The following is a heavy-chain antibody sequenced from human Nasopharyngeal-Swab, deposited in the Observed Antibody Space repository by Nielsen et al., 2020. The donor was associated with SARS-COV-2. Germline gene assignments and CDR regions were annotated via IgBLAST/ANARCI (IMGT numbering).Heavy chain of an antibody. CDR3: ARDQIGTTMIREVLKRYYYGMDV. Sequence: GGSLRLSCAASGFTFSSYWMTWVRQAPGKGLEWVANIKHDGSQKYYVDSVKGRFSISRDNGKNSLDLQMNGLGVDDTAVYYCARDQIGTTMIREVLKRYYYGMDVWGQGTTVTVSS. CDR1: GFTFSSYW. D-gene: IGHD3-10*01. CDR2: IKHDGSQK. V-gene: IGHV3-7*03. J-gene: IGHJ6*02.